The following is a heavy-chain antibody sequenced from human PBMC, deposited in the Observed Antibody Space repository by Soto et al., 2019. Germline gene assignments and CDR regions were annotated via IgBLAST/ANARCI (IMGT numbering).Heavy chain of an antibody. J-gene: IGHJ4*01. Sequence: SETLSLTCAVSGDSIGSNVWWSWVRQPPGKGLEWIGEVYHNGLTDYNPSLKGRVTMSADTSKNQFSLNVTSVTAADTAMYYCARDAAVPGETDCYVYWGHGTLVTVSS. CDR2: VYHNGLT. D-gene: IGHD2-21*02. CDR1: GDSIGSNVW. CDR3: ARDAAVPGETDCYVY. V-gene: IGHV4-4*02.